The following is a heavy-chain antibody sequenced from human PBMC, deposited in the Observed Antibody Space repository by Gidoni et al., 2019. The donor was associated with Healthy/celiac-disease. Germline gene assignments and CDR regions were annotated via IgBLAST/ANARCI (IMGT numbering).Heavy chain of an antibody. Sequence: EVQLVESGGGLVQPGGSLRLSCAASGFTFSSYELNWVRQAPGKGLEWVSYISSSGSTIYYADAVKGRFTIARDNAKNSLYLQMNSLRAEDTAVYYCARDLGSSSWYGWGIYPYTPRSDYYFDYWGQGTLVTVSS. V-gene: IGHV3-48*03. D-gene: IGHD6-13*01. CDR1: GFTFSSYE. CDR2: ISSSGSTI. CDR3: ARDLGSSSWYGWGIYPYTPRSDYYFDY. J-gene: IGHJ4*02.